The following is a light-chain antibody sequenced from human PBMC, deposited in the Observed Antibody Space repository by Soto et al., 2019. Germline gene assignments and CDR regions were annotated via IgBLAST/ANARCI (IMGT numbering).Light chain of an antibody. V-gene: IGKV3-15*01. CDR2: DAS. CDR3: QQYGTPRSVT. Sequence: EIVMTQSPATLPVSPGERPTLSCRASQRVSRNLAWYQQKPGQAPRLLIYDASTRATGIPDRFSGSGFGTDFTLTISKVEPEDFAVYYCQQYGTPRSVTFGQGTRLEIK. J-gene: IGKJ5*01. CDR1: QRVSRN.